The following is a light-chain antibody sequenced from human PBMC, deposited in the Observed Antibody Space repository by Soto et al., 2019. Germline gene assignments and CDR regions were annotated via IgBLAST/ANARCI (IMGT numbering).Light chain of an antibody. J-gene: IGKJ3*01. CDR1: RSVSTN. CDR2: GAS. CDR3: QQRGT. V-gene: IGKV3-15*01. Sequence: EVVMTQSPATLSVSPGERATLSCRASRSVSTNLAWYQQKLGQAPRLLIYGASTRAAGIPARFSGSGSGTDFTLTISSLEPEDLAVYYCQQRGTFGPGTKVDI.